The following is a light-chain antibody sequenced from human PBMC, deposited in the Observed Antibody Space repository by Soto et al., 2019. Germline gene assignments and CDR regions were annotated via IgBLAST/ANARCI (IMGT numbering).Light chain of an antibody. Sequence: DIQMTQSPSTLSASVGDRVTITCRASQSISDSLAWYQQKPGKAPKLLNYEASNLKSGVPSRFSGSGSGTEYTLTISSLQPDDLASYYCQQYNVYWTFGQGTTVEIK. CDR2: EAS. CDR1: QSISDS. V-gene: IGKV1-5*03. CDR3: QQYNVYWT. J-gene: IGKJ1*01.